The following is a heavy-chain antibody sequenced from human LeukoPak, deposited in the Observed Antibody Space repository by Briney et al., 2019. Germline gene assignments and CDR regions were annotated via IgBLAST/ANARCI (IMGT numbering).Heavy chain of an antibody. Sequence: SETLSLTCAVYGGSFSGYYWSWIRQPPGKGLEWIGEINHSGSTNYNPSLKSRVTISVDTSKNQFSLKLSSVTAADTGVYYCASSVDTAMAGDYWGQGTLVTVSS. CDR2: INHSGST. J-gene: IGHJ4*02. CDR1: GGSFSGYY. D-gene: IGHD5-18*01. V-gene: IGHV4-34*01. CDR3: ASSVDTAMAGDY.